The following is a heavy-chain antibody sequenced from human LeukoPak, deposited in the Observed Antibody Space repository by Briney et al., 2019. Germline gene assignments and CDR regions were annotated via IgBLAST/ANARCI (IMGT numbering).Heavy chain of an antibody. D-gene: IGHD2-2*01. CDR2: VKQDGTEK. CDR3: ATLDSTKSVL. CDR1: GFIFADYV. J-gene: IGHJ1*01. Sequence: GGSLRLSCAASGFIFADYVMIWVRQAPGKGLEWVACVKQDGTEKNYVVSVWGRFTVSVDNGKNSLYLQMNSLRAEGTAKYYCATLDSTKSVLWGRGTAVIVSS. V-gene: IGHV3-7*01.